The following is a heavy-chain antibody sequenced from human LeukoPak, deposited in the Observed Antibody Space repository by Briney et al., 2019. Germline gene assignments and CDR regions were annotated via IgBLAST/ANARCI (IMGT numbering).Heavy chain of an antibody. J-gene: IGHJ3*02. CDR2: ISGSGGST. Sequence: GGSLRLSCAASGFTFSSYAMSWVRQAPGKGPEWVSGISGSGGSTYYADSVKGRFTISRDNSKNTLYLQMNSLRAEDTAVYYCAKDGAGYGSGGNSAFDIWGQGTMVTVSS. D-gene: IGHD3-10*01. V-gene: IGHV3-23*01. CDR3: AKDGAGYGSGGNSAFDI. CDR1: GFTFSSYA.